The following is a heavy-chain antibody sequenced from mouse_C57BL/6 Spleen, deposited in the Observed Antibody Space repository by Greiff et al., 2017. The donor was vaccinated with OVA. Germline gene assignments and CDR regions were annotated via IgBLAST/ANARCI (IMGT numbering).Heavy chain of an antibody. CDR1: GYTFTSYW. J-gene: IGHJ1*03. Sequence: QVQLQQSGPELVKPGASVKMSCKASGYTFTSYWITWVKQRPGQGLEWIGDIYPGSGSTNYNEKFKSKATLTVDTSSSTAYMQLSSLTSEDSAVYYCARFNYGSSHWYFDVWGTGTTVTVSS. D-gene: IGHD1-1*01. CDR2: IYPGSGST. CDR3: ARFNYGSSHWYFDV. V-gene: IGHV1-55*01.